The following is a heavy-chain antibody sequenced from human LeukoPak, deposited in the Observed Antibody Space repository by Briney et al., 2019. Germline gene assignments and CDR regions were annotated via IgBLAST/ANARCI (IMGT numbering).Heavy chain of an antibody. D-gene: IGHD3-10*01. CDR3: ARDTYYYGSGREYRHFDY. CDR2: ISYDGSNK. CDR1: GFTFSSYA. Sequence: GRSLRLSCAASGFTFSSYAMHWVRQAPGKGLEWVAVISYDGSNKYYADSVKGRFTISRDNSKNTLYLQMNSLRAEDTAVYYCARDTYYYGSGREYRHFDYWGQGTLSPSPQ. V-gene: IGHV3-30*04. J-gene: IGHJ4*02.